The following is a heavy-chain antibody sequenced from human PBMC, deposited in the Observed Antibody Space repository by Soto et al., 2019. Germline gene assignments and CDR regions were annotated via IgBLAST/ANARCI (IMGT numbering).Heavy chain of an antibody. Sequence: ETLSLTCAVYGGSFSGYYWSWIRQPPGKGLEWIGEINHSGSTNYNPSLKSRVTISVDTSKNQFSLKLSSVTAADTAVYYCARGGGIMVRGVIRYSDYYYYGMDVWGQGTTVTVS. D-gene: IGHD3-10*01. V-gene: IGHV4-34*01. CDR2: INHSGST. CDR1: GGSFSGYY. CDR3: ARGGGIMVRGVIRYSDYYYYGMDV. J-gene: IGHJ6*02.